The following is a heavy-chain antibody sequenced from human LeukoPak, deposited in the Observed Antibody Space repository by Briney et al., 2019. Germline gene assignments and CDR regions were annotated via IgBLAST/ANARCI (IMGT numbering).Heavy chain of an antibody. Sequence: PGGSLRLSCAASGFTFSSFEMTWVRQTPGKGLEWVSYISSSGSTISYADSVKGRFTISRDNAKNSLYLQMNSLRPEDTAVYYCARRGGNFDYWGQGTLVTVSS. CDR2: ISSSGSTI. D-gene: IGHD3-16*01. J-gene: IGHJ4*02. V-gene: IGHV3-48*03. CDR3: ARRGGNFDY. CDR1: GFTFSSFE.